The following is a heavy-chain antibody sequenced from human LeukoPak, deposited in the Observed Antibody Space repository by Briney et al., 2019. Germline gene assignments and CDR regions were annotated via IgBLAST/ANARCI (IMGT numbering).Heavy chain of an antibody. D-gene: IGHD6-13*01. CDR3: ARHVGSSWYGYYFDY. CDR2: IYYSGST. Sequence: SETLSLTCTVSGGSISSYYWSWIRQPPGKGLEWIGYIYYSGSTNYNPSLKSRVTISVDTSKNQFSLKLSSVTAADTAVYYCARHVGSSWYGYYFDYWGQGTLVTVSS. J-gene: IGHJ4*02. V-gene: IGHV4-59*08. CDR1: GGSISSYY.